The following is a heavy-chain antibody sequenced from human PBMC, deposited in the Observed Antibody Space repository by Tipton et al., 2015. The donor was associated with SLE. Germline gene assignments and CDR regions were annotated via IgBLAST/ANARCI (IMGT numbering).Heavy chain of an antibody. CDR1: GGSISSGDYY. V-gene: IGHV4-30-4*01. D-gene: IGHD5-18*01. CDR3: ARARGRYSYGYDALDI. J-gene: IGHJ3*02. CDR2: IYYSGST. Sequence: TLSLTCTVSGGSISSGDYYWSWIRQPPGKGLEWIGYIYYSGSTYYNPSLKSRVTISVDTSKNQFSLKLSSVTAADTDVYYCARARGRYSYGYDALDIWGQGTMVTVSS.